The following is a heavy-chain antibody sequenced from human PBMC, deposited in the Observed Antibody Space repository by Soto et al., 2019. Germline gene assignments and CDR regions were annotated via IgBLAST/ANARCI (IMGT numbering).Heavy chain of an antibody. CDR1: GYSFTSYW. CDR2: IDPSDSYT. D-gene: IGHD3-10*01. J-gene: IGHJ6*02. V-gene: IGHV5-10-1*01. CDR3: ASGYYGSGTPYGMDV. Sequence: GESLKISCKGSGYSFTSYWISWVRQMPGKGLEWMGRIDPSDSYTNYSPSFQGHVTISADKSISTAYLQWSSLKASDTAMYYCASGYYGSGTPYGMDVWGQGTTVTVSS.